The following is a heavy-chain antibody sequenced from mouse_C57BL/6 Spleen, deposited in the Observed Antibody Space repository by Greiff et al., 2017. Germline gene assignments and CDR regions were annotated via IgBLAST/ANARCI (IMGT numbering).Heavy chain of an antibody. CDR1: GYAFSSSW. Sequence: QVQLQQPGPELVKPGASVKISCKASGYAFSSSWMNWVKQRPGKGLEWIGRIYPGDGDTNYNGKFKGKATLTADKSSSTAYMQLSSLTSEDSAVYFCARPYGSSYVGAMDYWGQGTSVTVSS. CDR3: ARPYGSSYVGAMDY. CDR2: IYPGDGDT. J-gene: IGHJ4*01. V-gene: IGHV1-82*01. D-gene: IGHD1-1*01.